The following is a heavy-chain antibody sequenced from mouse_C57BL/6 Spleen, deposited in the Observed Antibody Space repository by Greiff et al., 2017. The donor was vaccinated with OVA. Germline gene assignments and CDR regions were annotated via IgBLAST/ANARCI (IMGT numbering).Heavy chain of an antibody. CDR3: ARRGFYGNSNYYAMDY. J-gene: IGHJ4*01. V-gene: IGHV14-3*01. CDR2: IDPANGNT. D-gene: IGHD2-1*01. Sequence: VHVKQSVAELVRPGASVKLSCTASGFNIKNTYMHWVKQRPEQGLEWIGRIDPANGNTKYAPKFQGKATITADTSSNTAYLQLSSLTSEDTAIYYCARRGFYGNSNYYAMDYWGQGTSVTVSS. CDR1: GFNIKNTY.